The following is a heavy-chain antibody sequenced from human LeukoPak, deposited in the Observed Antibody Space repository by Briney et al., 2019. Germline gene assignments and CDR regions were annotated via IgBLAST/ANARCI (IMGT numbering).Heavy chain of an antibody. V-gene: IGHV3-21*01. J-gene: IGHJ4*02. CDR2: ISSGSSYI. Sequence: GGSLRLSCAASGFTFSSHSMNWVRQAPGKGLEWVSSISSGSSYIYYADSVKGRFTISRDNAKNSLYLQMNSLRAEDTAVYYCAKELYFGSGSYPDYWGQGTLVRVSS. D-gene: IGHD3-10*01. CDR1: GFTFSSHS. CDR3: AKELYFGSGSYPDY.